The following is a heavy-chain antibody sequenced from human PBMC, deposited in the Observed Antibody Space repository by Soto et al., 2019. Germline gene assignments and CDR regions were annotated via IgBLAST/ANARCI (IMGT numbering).Heavy chain of an antibody. V-gene: IGHV3-15*05. D-gene: IGHD3-22*01. Sequence: PGGSLRLACAACGFTLSKAWMSWVRQAPGKGLEWVGRIKSKIDGGATDYAARVKGRFSISRDDSKNTLYLQMNNLEIEDTALYYCTTESRYYYDSGGYWGQGTLVTFSS. J-gene: IGHJ4*02. CDR3: TTESRYYYDSGGY. CDR1: GFTLSKAW. CDR2: IKSKIDGGAT.